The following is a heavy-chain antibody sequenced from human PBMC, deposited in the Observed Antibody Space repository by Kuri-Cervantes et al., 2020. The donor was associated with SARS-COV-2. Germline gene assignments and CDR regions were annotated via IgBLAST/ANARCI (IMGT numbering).Heavy chain of an antibody. D-gene: IGHD3-3*01. CDR3: ARVRFFSAGAKSYCFDY. V-gene: IGHV2-70*11. J-gene: IGHJ4*02. Sequence: SGPTLVKPTQTLTLTCTFSGFSLSTSGVGVGWIHQPPGKALEWLARIDWDDDKYYSTSLKTRLTISKDTSKNQVVLTMTNMDPVDTATYYCARVRFFSAGAKSYCFDYWGQGTLVTVSS. CDR2: IDWDDDK. CDR1: GFSLSTSGVG.